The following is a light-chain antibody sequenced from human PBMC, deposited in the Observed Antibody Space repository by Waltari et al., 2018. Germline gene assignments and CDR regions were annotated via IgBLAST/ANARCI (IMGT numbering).Light chain of an antibody. CDR2: YDR. CDR1: NHGLQS. J-gene: IGLJ2*01. V-gene: IGLV3-21*04. Sequence: YVLTQSPSVSVAPGETAWITCGGNNHGLQSVHWYQQKAGQAPVLVISYDRDRPSGIPERFSGSSSGNTATLTISRVEAGDEADYYCQVWDRNPDRSRSVIFGGGTKLTVL. CDR3: QVWDRNPDRSRSVI.